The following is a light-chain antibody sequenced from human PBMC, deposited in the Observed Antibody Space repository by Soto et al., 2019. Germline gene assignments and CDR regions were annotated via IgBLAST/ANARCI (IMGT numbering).Light chain of an antibody. J-gene: IGLJ1*01. Sequence: QYMLTHPPSVSSAPGHKVTISCYGSSSNIENYYVSWYQQLPGTAPKLLIYDNNKRPSGIPDRFSGSKSGTSATLDITGLQTGDEADYYCGTYDSSLRDGALGTGTKVTVL. CDR1: SSNIENYY. V-gene: IGLV1-51*01. CDR2: DNN. CDR3: GTYDSSLRDGA.